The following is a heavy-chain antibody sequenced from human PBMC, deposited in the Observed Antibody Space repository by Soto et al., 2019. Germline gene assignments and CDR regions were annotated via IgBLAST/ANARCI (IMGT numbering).Heavy chain of an antibody. J-gene: IGHJ6*02. D-gene: IGHD3-10*01. Sequence: QVQLVESGGGVVQPGKSLRLSCAASGFSFSSYAMHWVRQAPGKGLQWVALIWFDGSKTYYADSVKGRFTISRDSSKNTLDLQMNSLRADDTAVYYCARELLYGSGSLDYLYYGMDVWGQGTTVTVSS. CDR1: GFSFSSYA. CDR3: ARELLYGSGSLDYLYYGMDV. CDR2: IWFDGSKT. V-gene: IGHV3-33*01.